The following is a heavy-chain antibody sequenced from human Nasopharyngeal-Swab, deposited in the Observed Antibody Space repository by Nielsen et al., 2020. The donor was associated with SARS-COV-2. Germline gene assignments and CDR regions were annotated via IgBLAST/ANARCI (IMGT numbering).Heavy chain of an antibody. D-gene: IGHD1-26*01. CDR1: GFTFSSYG. CDR2: IWYDGSNK. CDR3: ARDPIPAGGSDGFDI. V-gene: IGHV3-33*08. J-gene: IGHJ3*02. Sequence: GESLKISCAASGFTFSSYGMHWVRQAPGKGLEWVAVIWYDGSNKYYADSVKGRFTISRDNSKNTLYLQMNSLRAEDTAVYYCARDPIPAGGSDGFDIWGQGTMVTVSS.